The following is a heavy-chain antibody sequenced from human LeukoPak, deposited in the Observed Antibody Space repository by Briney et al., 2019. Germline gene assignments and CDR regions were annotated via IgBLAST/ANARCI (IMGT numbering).Heavy chain of an antibody. V-gene: IGHV4-4*07. CDR2: MDTSGHT. D-gene: IGHD2-15*01. CDR1: GCSISGYY. Sequence: PSETLSLTCIVSGCSISGYYWSWIRQPAGKGLEWIGHMDTSGHTNYNSSLMSRVTMSVDTSKNQFSLRLTSVTAADTAVYYCARHWSHSVAQFGRSYWFDPWGQGTLVTVSS. J-gene: IGHJ5*02. CDR3: ARHWSHSVAQFGRSYWFDP.